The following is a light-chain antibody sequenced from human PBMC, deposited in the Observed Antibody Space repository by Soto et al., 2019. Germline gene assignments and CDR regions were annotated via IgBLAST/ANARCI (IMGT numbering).Light chain of an antibody. Sequence: EIVITQSPATLSVSPGERATLSCRASQSVSSNLAWYQQKPGQAPRLLIYAASTRATGIPVRFSGSGSGTEFTLTLSSLQSEDFAVFYCQQYNNWPFITFGQGTRLEIK. CDR2: AAS. CDR3: QQYNNWPFIT. V-gene: IGKV3D-15*01. J-gene: IGKJ5*01. CDR1: QSVSSN.